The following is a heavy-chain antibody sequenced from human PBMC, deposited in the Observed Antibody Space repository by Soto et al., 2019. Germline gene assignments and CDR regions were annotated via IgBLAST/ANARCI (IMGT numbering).Heavy chain of an antibody. CDR2: ISGSGGST. J-gene: IGHJ4*02. D-gene: IGHD2-15*01. CDR3: AKFAYCSGGSCYLGVFDY. CDR1: GFTFSSYA. V-gene: IGHV3-23*01. Sequence: EVQLLESGGGLVQPGGSLRLSCAASGFTFSSYAMSWVRQAPGKGLECVSAISGSGGSTYYADSVKGRFTISRDNSKNTLYLQMNSLRAEDTAVYYCAKFAYCSGGSCYLGVFDYWGQGTLVTVSS.